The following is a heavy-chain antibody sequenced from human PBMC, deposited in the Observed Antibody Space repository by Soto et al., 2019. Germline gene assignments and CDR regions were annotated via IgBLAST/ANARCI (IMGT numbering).Heavy chain of an antibody. V-gene: IGHV1-46*01. J-gene: IGHJ6*02. CDR3: ARDSLRGTGDYYYYGMDV. CDR2: INPSGGST. Sequence: GASVKVSCKASGYTFTSYYMHWVRQAPGQGLEWMGIINPSGGSTSYAQKFQGRVTMTRDTSTSTVYMELSSLRSEDTAVYYCARDSLRGTGDYYYYGMDVWGQGTTVTVSS. D-gene: IGHD1-1*01. CDR1: GYTFTSYY.